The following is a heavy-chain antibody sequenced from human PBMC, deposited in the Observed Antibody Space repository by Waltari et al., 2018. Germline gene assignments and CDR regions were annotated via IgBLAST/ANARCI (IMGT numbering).Heavy chain of an antibody. CDR2: IDDSEAYI. CDR3: ARVGRSGWYEG. V-gene: IGHV3-21*01. D-gene: IGHD6-19*01. CDR1: GFTFSRYS. J-gene: IGHJ4*02. Sequence: EENLVESGGGLVKPGGSLRLSCAASGFTFSRYSMNWVRQAAGKCREWVSSIDDSEAYIYSADLVKCRVTISRDNAENSLYLQMDSLTAEDTAVYYCARVGRSGWYEGWGQGTLVTVSS.